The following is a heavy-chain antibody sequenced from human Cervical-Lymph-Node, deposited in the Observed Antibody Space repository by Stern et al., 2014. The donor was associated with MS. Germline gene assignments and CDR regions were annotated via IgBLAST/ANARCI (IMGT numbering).Heavy chain of an antibody. D-gene: IGHD5-18*01. CDR1: GDSINSGSFY. V-gene: IGHV4-61*02. J-gene: IGHJ4*02. Sequence: QVQLVQSGPGLVKPSQTLSLTCTVSGDSINSGSFYWSWIRQPAGKGLEWIGRIWPSGSAFYFPSLTSRAAISIDTSKNQFSLKLPSVTAADTAIYFCASGYRFFDYWGQGILVTVSS. CDR3: ASGYRFFDY. CDR2: IWPSGSA.